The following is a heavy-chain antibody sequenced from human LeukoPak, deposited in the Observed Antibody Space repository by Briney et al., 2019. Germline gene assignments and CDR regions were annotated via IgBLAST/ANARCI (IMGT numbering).Heavy chain of an antibody. J-gene: IGHJ4*02. CDR3: AKGGYYDSSGYHFDY. V-gene: IGHV3-21*01. Sequence: GGSLRLSCAASGFTFSSYSMNWVRQAPGKGLEWVSSISSSSSYIYYADSVKGRFTISRDNAKNSLYLQMNSLRAEDAAVYYCAKGGYYDSSGYHFDYWGQGTLVTVSS. CDR2: ISSSSSYI. D-gene: IGHD3-22*01. CDR1: GFTFSSYS.